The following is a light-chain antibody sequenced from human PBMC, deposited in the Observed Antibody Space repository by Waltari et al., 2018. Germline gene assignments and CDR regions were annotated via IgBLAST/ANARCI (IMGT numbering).Light chain of an antibody. J-gene: IGKJ1*01. Sequence: EIVLTQSPGVMSSSPGESTTPSCRASQSIGRYLIWYQQKPGHAPRLLIYGASSRAAGIPDRFSGSGSGTDFSLTISRLEPEDFAVYYCQNHERLPAVFGQGTKVEIK. CDR1: QSIGRY. CDR3: QNHERLPAV. CDR2: GAS. V-gene: IGKV3-20*01.